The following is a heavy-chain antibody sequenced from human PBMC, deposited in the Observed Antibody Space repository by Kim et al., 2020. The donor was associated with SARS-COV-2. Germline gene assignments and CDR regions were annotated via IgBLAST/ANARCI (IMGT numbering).Heavy chain of an antibody. CDR1: GYTLTELS. CDR3: ATNPIVVVPAATFEVNY. D-gene: IGHD2-2*01. J-gene: IGHJ4*02. Sequence: ASVKVSCKVSGYTLTELSMHWVRQAPGKGLEWMGGFDPEDGETIYAQKFQGRVTMTEDTSTDTAYMELSSLRSEDTAVYYCATNPIVVVPAATFEVNYWGQGTLVTVSS. CDR2: FDPEDGET. V-gene: IGHV1-24*01.